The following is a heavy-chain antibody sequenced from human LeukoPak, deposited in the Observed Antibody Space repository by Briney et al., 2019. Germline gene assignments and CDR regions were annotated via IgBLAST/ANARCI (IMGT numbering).Heavy chain of an antibody. J-gene: IGHJ4*02. CDR3: ASRVTGDFDY. D-gene: IGHD1-14*01. V-gene: IGHV3-30*03. CDR1: GFTFSSYG. CDR2: ISYDGSNK. Sequence: GRSLRLSCAASGFTFSSYGMHWVRQAPGKGLEWVAVISYDGSNKYYADSVKGRFTISRDNSKNTLYLQMSSLRAEDTAVYHCASRVTGDFDYWGQGTLVTVSS.